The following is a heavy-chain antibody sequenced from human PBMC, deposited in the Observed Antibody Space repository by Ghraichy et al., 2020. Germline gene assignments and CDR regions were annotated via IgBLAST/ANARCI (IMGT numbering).Heavy chain of an antibody. CDR3: AKDLKVRGDDY. V-gene: IGHV3-23*01. J-gene: IGHJ4*02. Sequence: LSLTCAASGFTFSSYAMSWVRQAPGKGLEWVSAISGSGGSTYYADSVKGRFTISRDNSKNTLYLQMNSLRAEDTAVYYCAKDLKVRGDDYWGQGTLVTVSS. D-gene: IGHD3-10*01. CDR1: GFTFSSYA. CDR2: ISGSGGST.